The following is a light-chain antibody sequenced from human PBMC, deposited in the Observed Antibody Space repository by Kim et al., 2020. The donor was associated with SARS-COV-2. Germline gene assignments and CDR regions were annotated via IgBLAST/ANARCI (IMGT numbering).Light chain of an antibody. V-gene: IGKV1-33*01. J-gene: IGKJ5*01. CDR3: HQYHSFPLT. CDR2: DAS. CDR1: QDITTS. Sequence: ASVGDRVTITCQASQDITTSVNWYQQKPGEGPKLLIYDASNLETGVPPRFSGSGSGTDFTFSISTLHPEDIATYYCHQYHSFPLTFGLGTRLEIK.